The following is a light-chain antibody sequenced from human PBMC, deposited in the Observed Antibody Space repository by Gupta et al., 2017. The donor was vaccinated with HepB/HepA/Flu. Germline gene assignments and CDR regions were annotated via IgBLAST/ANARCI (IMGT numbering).Light chain of an antibody. CDR2: DVS. J-gene: IGLJ2*01. CDR1: SSDVGGYNY. Sequence: QSALTKPHSVSGSPGQSVTISCTGISSDVGGYNYISWYQQHPGKGPRLMIYDVSKRPSGVPDRLSGSKSGNTASLTISGLQAEDEADYYCCSYTANSVVFGGGTMLTVL. CDR3: CSYTANSVV. V-gene: IGLV2-11*01.